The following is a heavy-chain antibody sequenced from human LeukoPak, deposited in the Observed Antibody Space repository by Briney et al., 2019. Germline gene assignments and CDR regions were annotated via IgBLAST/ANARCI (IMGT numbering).Heavy chain of an antibody. V-gene: IGHV1-24*01. CDR2: FDPEDGET. CDR1: GYTLTELS. CDR3: ATTDPKKWEPKGEFDY. Sequence: ASVKVSCKVSGYTLTELSMHWVRQAPGKGLEWMGGFDPEDGETIYAQKFQGRVTMTEDTSTDTAYMELSSLRSEDTAVYYCATTDPKKWEPKGEFDYWGQGTLVTVSS. J-gene: IGHJ4*02. D-gene: IGHD1-26*01.